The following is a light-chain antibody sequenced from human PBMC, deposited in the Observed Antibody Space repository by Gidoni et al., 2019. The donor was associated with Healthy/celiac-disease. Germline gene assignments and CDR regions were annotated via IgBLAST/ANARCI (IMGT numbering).Light chain of an antibody. V-gene: IGKV3-15*01. J-gene: IGKJ2*01. Sequence: EIVMTQSPATLSVSPCERATLSCSASQSVSSNLAWFQQKPGQAPRLLIYGASTRATGIPARFSGSGSGTEFTLTISSLQSEDFAVYYCQQYNNWPPYTFGQXTKLEIK. CDR3: QQYNNWPPYT. CDR2: GAS. CDR1: QSVSSN.